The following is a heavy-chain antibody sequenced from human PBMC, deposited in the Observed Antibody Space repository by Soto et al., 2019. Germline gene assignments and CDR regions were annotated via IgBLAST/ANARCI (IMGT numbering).Heavy chain of an antibody. CDR2: INHSGST. D-gene: IGHD2-15*01. J-gene: IGHJ5*02. CDR1: GGSFSGYY. Sequence: ETLSLTCAVYGGSFSGYYWSWIRQPPGKGLEWIGEINHSGSTNYNPSLKSRVTISVDTSKNQFSLKLSSVTAADTAVYYCARGDIVVVQGFDPWGQGTLVTVS. CDR3: ARGDIVVVQGFDP. V-gene: IGHV4-34*01.